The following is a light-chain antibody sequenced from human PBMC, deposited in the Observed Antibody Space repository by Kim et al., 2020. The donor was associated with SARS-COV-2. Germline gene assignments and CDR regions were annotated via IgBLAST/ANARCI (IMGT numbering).Light chain of an antibody. CDR2: DAS. Sequence: AALSLSPGESATLSGRASQSVGTYLAWYQQKPGQAPRLLIYDASKRATDIPARFRGSGSGTDFTLTIGTLEPADSAVYYCQQRGNFGQGTRLEIK. J-gene: IGKJ5*01. V-gene: IGKV3-11*01. CDR3: QQRGN. CDR1: QSVGTY.